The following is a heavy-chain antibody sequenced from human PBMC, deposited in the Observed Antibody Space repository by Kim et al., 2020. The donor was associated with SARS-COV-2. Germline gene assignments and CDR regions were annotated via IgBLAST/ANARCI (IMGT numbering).Heavy chain of an antibody. Sequence: GESLKISCKGSGYSFTSYWIGWVRQMPGKGLEWMGIIYPGDSDTRYSPSFQGQVTISADKSISTAYLQWSSLKASDTAMYYCARRAFCSSTSCYISDYYYMDVWGKGTTVTVSS. CDR3: ARRAFCSSTSCYISDYYYMDV. J-gene: IGHJ6*03. D-gene: IGHD2-2*02. V-gene: IGHV5-51*01. CDR2: IYPGDSDT. CDR1: GYSFTSYW.